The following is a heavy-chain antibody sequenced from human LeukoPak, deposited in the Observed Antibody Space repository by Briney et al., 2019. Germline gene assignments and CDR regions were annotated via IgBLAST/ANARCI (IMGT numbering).Heavy chain of an antibody. Sequence: GGSLRLSCAASGFIFSSYGMHWVRQAPGKGLEWVAVISHDGSNKYYADSVKGRFTISRDNSKNTLYLQMNSLRAEDTAVYYCAKPTFYYDSRNYYFDYWGQGTLVTVPS. J-gene: IGHJ4*02. CDR1: GFIFSSYG. CDR2: ISHDGSNK. D-gene: IGHD3-22*01. CDR3: AKPTFYYDSRNYYFDY. V-gene: IGHV3-30*18.